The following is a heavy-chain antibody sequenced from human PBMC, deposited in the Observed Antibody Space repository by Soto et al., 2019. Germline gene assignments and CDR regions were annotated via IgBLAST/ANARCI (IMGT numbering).Heavy chain of an antibody. J-gene: IGHJ4*02. Sequence: EVQLVDSGGALVQPGGSLRLSCAASGFTVGSNYMNWVRQAPGKGLEWVSVIYTGGLTSYADSVKGRFTISRDDSSNTLYLQMSSLRTDDTAVYNCARTIGGASSLYFDYWGQGTLVTVSS. CDR2: IYTGGLT. D-gene: IGHD2-15*01. CDR1: GFTVGSNY. V-gene: IGHV3-66*01. CDR3: ARTIGGASSLYFDY.